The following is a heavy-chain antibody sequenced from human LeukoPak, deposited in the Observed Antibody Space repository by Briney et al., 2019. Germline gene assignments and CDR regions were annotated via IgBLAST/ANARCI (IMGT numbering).Heavy chain of an antibody. J-gene: IGHJ2*01. V-gene: IGHV3-53*01. CDR1: GFTLGTYY. Sequence: PGGSLRLSCAASGFTLGTYYMNWVRQAPGKGLEWVSIIYSGGTTYYADSVKGRFTISRDTSKNTLSLQMNSLRVEDTAVYFCARLVDHFHWNLDLWGRGTLVTVSS. CDR2: IYSGGTT. D-gene: IGHD1-1*01. CDR3: ARLVDHFHWNLDL.